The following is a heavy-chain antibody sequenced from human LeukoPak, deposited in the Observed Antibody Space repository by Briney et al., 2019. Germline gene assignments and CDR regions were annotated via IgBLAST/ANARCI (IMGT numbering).Heavy chain of an antibody. CDR1: GYTFTSYD. D-gene: IGHD3-22*01. CDR2: MNPNSGNT. CDR3: AKDLREWYYDPNGNYFSYGMDV. Sequence: ASVKVSCKASGYTFTSYDINWVRQATGQGLEWMGWMNPNSGNTGYAQKFQGRVTMTRNTSISTAYMELSSLRSEDTAVYYCAKDLREWYYDPNGNYFSYGMDVWGQGTTVVVSS. J-gene: IGHJ6*02. V-gene: IGHV1-8*01.